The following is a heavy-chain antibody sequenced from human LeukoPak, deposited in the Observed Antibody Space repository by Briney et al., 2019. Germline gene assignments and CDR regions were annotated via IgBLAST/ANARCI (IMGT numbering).Heavy chain of an antibody. CDR2: IYHSGST. D-gene: IGHD4-17*01. CDR3: ARESGNDYGDYLGTYDY. CDR1: GYSISSGYY. V-gene: IGHV4-38-2*02. Sequence: PSETLSLTCTVSGYSISSGYYWGWIRQPPGKGLEWIGSIYHSGSTYYNPSLKSRVTISVDTSKNQFSLKLSSVTAADTAVYYCARESGNDYGDYLGTYDYWGQGTLVTVSS. J-gene: IGHJ4*02.